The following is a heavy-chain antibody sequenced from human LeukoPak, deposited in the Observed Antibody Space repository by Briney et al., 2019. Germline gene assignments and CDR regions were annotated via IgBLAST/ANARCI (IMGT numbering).Heavy chain of an antibody. Sequence: SETLSLTCTVSGGSISSGSYYWSWIRQPAGKGLEWIGRIYTSGSTNYNPSLKSRVTISVDTSKNQFSLKLSSVTAADTAVYYCARPGRDYYDSSGYDAFDIWGQGTMVTVFS. D-gene: IGHD3-22*01. CDR2: IYTSGST. J-gene: IGHJ3*02. CDR1: GGSISSGSYY. V-gene: IGHV4-61*02. CDR3: ARPGRDYYDSSGYDAFDI.